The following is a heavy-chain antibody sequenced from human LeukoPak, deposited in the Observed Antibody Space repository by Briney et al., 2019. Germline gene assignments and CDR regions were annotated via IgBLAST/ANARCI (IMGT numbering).Heavy chain of an antibody. CDR1: GFTVSNNY. J-gene: IGHJ4*02. V-gene: IGHV3-66*01. Sequence: GGSLRLSCAASGFTVSNNYMSWVRQAPGKGLEWVSVIYTDGSTYYADSVKGRFIISRDNSKNTLYLQMNSLRAEDTAVYYCARGWRAAAGNWGQGTLVAVSS. CDR2: IYTDGST. D-gene: IGHD6-13*01. CDR3: ARGWRAAAGN.